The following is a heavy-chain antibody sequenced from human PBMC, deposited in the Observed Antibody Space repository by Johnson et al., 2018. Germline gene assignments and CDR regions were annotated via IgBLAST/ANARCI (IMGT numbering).Heavy chain of an antibody. CDR2: IIPLFGTA. J-gene: IGHJ3*02. D-gene: IGHD3-22*01. V-gene: IGHV1-69*13. CDR1: GYTFTSYH. CDR3: ARGSDDSSGTDAFDI. Sequence: QVQLVQSGAEVKKPGASVKVSCKASGYTFTSYHVHWVRQAPGQGLEWMGGIIPLFGTASYAQKFQGRVTITADESTRTAYMELSSLRSEDTAVYYCARGSDDSSGTDAFDIWGQGTMVTVSS.